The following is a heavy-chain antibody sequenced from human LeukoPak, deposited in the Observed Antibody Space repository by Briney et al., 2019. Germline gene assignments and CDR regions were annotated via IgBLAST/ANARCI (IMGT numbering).Heavy chain of an antibody. CDR1: GGSFNTYY. Sequence: SETLSLTCTVSGGSFNTYYWSWIRQPPGKGLEWIGYIFHSGSTAYNPSLKSRVTMLVDTYTNQFSLELTSVTAADTAVYYCARGQISGWNAYYFDYWGQGTLVTVSS. CDR2: IFHSGST. V-gene: IGHV4-59*01. J-gene: IGHJ4*02. D-gene: IGHD6-19*01. CDR3: ARGQISGWNAYYFDY.